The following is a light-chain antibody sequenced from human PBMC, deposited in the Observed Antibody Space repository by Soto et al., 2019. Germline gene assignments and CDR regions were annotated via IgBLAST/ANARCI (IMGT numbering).Light chain of an antibody. J-gene: IGKJ1*01. CDR1: QSVTITN. CDR3: QQYGSSPWT. CDR2: GAS. Sequence: EIVLTQSPDTLSLSPGARAAISCLATQSVTITNLAWYQQKPGQPPRLLIYGASSRATGIPDRFSGSGSGTDFTLTISRLEPEDFAVYYCQQYGSSPWTFGQGTKVDIK. V-gene: IGKV3-20*01.